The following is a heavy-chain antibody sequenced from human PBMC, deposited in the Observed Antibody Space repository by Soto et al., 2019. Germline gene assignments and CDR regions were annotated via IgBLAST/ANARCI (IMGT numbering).Heavy chain of an antibody. CDR2: INQDGSEK. V-gene: IGHV3-7*01. Sequence: GGSLRLSCVASGFTFSAYWMDWVRQAPGKGLEWVANINQDGSEKHYVDSVKGRFTISRDNAKNSLYLQMSSLTAEDSALYYCSGSLDYWGQGALVTVYS. D-gene: IGHD2-15*01. CDR3: SGSLDY. CDR1: GFTFSAYW. J-gene: IGHJ4*02.